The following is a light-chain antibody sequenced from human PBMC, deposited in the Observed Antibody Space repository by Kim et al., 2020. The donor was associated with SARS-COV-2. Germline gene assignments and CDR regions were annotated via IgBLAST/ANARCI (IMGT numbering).Light chain of an antibody. CDR2: EVT. V-gene: IGLV2-14*01. J-gene: IGLJ1*01. Sequence: GHSVTISFTGTSTDVGAYNYVSCFQQFQGKAPKVIIYEVTKWPSGVSTRFSGSKSGNTASLTISRLQAEDEAEYYCCSYASSAVFVFGTGTKVTVL. CDR1: STDVGAYNY. CDR3: CSYASSAVFV.